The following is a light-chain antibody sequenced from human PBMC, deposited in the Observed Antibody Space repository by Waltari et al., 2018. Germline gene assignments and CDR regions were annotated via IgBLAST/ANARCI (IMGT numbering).Light chain of an antibody. J-gene: IGKJ4*01. Sequence: TCRGSQDIDNNLNCYQQKPGKSPKLLIYASSTLETGVPSSFSGSGSGRKFSFTISSLQPEDFATYYCQQFDNVPLTFGGGTKVDIK. CDR2: ASS. V-gene: IGKV1-33*01. CDR1: QDIDNN. CDR3: QQFDNVPLT.